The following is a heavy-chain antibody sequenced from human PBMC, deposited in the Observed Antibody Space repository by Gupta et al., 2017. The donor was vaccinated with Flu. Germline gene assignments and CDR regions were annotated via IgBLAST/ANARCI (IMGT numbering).Heavy chain of an antibody. D-gene: IGHD3-3*01. CDR2: INHSGDT. V-gene: IGHV4-34*01. J-gene: IGHJ5*02. CDR3: ARLRPLLRFLAA. Sequence: SWIRQSPGKGLEWIGEINHSGDTNYNPSLKSRVTISVDTSKSQFSLNLTSVTAADTAVYYCARLRPLLRFLAAWGQGTLVTVSS.